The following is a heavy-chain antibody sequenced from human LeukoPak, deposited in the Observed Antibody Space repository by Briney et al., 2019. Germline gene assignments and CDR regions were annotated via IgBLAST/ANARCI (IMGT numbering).Heavy chain of an antibody. D-gene: IGHD3-22*01. CDR3: ARAPYYYDSSGYDAFDI. V-gene: IGHV3-53*01. CDR2: IYSGGST. J-gene: IGHJ3*02. Sequence: GGSLRLPCAASGFTFSSYWMHWVRQAPGKGLEWVSVIYSGGSTKYADSVKGRFTISRDNSKNTLYLQMNSLRAEDTAVYYCARAPYYYDSSGYDAFDIWGQGTMVTVSS. CDR1: GFTFSSYW.